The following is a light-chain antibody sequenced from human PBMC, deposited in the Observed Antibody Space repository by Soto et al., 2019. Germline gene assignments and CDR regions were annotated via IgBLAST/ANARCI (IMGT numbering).Light chain of an antibody. Sequence: EIVLTQSPGTLSLSPGERATLSCRASQSVSSSFLAWYQQKPGQAPRLLIYGASSRATGIPDRFSGSGSGTDFTLTIGRLEPEDFAVYYCQQYDNSPWTFGQGTKVEIK. CDR2: GAS. V-gene: IGKV3-20*01. CDR3: QQYDNSPWT. J-gene: IGKJ1*01. CDR1: QSVSSSF.